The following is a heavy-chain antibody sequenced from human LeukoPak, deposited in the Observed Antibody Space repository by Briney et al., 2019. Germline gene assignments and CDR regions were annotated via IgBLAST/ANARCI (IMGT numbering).Heavy chain of an antibody. D-gene: IGHD6-6*01. J-gene: IGHJ4*02. CDR3: ARTYSGSSLQFKYFDL. V-gene: IGHV4-39*07. CDR2: IYYLGST. CDR1: GGYYSDSSYG. Sequence: PSETLSLTCTVSGGYYSDSSYGWGWIRQPPGTGLEWIGSIYYLGSTDYNPSVRSRVTISGDTSKNQFSLKLCSVTAADSAVYYCARTYSGSSLQFKYFDLWGQGTPVIVSS.